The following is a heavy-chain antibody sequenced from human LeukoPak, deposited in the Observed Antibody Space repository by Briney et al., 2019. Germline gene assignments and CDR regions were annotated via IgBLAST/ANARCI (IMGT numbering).Heavy chain of an antibody. CDR2: ISAYNGNT. V-gene: IGHV1-18*04. Sequence: GASVKVSCKASGYTFTGYYMHWVRQAPGQGLEWMGWISAYNGNTNYAQKLQGRVTMTTDTSTSTAYMELRSLRSDDTAVYYCARDTCTNGVCYSVDYWGQGTLVTVSS. J-gene: IGHJ4*02. CDR1: GYTFTGYY. D-gene: IGHD2-8*01. CDR3: ARDTCTNGVCYSVDY.